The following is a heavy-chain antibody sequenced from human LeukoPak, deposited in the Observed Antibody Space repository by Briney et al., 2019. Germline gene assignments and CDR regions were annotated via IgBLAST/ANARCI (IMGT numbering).Heavy chain of an antibody. CDR2: ISSSSSYI. CDR1: GFTFSSYS. J-gene: IGHJ4*02. D-gene: IGHD4-23*01. Sequence: GGSLRLSCAASGFTFSSYSMNWVRQAPGKGPEWVSSISSSSSYIYYADSMKGRFTISRDNAKNSLYLQMNSLRAEDTAVYYCARDDYGGLDYWGQGTLVAVSS. V-gene: IGHV3-21*01. CDR3: ARDDYGGLDY.